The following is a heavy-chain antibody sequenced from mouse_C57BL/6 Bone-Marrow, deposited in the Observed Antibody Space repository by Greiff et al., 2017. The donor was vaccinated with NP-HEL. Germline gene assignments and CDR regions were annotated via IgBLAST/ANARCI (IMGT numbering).Heavy chain of an antibody. D-gene: IGHD1-1*01. J-gene: IGHJ4*01. V-gene: IGHV1-22*01. CDR1: GYTFTDYN. CDR3: LYYGSSLYAMDY. CDR2: INPNNGGT. Sequence: EVKLQQSGPELVKPGASVKMSCKASGYTFTDYNMHWVKQSHGKSLEWIGYINPNNGGTSYNQKFKGKDTLTVNKSSSTAYMVLRSLTSEESAVYYCLYYGSSLYAMDYWGQGTSVTVSS.